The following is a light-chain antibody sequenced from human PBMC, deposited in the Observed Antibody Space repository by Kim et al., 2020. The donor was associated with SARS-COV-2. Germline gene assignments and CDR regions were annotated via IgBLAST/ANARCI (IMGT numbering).Light chain of an antibody. CDR2: GAS. Sequence: EIVLTQSPGTLSLSPGERATLSCRASQSVSSSYLAWYQQKPGQAPRLLIYGASSRATGIPDRFSGSGSGTDFTLTISRLEPEDFAVYYCQQYGSPPDTFGQGTELEL. J-gene: IGKJ2*01. V-gene: IGKV3-20*01. CDR3: QQYGSPPDT. CDR1: QSVSSSY.